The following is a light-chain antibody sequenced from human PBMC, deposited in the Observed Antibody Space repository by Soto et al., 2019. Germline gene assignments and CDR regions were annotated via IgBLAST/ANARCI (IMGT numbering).Light chain of an antibody. CDR1: KNDIGVYDF. J-gene: IGLJ1*01. CDR3: KSYAGSNTYV. V-gene: IGLV2-8*01. CDR2: EVV. Sequence: QSALTQPPSASGSPGRSVTISCTGTKNDIGVYDFVSWYQHHPGKAPRLIIYEVVQRPSGVPDRFSGSKSGNTASLTVSGLQAAGEADYFCKSYAGSNTYVFGSGTKVTVL.